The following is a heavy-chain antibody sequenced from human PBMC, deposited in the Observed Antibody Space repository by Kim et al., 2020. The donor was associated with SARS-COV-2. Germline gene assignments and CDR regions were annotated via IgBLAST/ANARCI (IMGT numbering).Heavy chain of an antibody. V-gene: IGHV1-2*02. D-gene: IGHD6-13*01. J-gene: IGHJ6*02. CDR3: ARDQRIAAPGGYYYYGMDV. CDR1: GYTFTGYY. Sequence: ASVKVSCKASGYTFTGYYMHWVRQAPGQGLEWMGWINPNSGGTNYAQKFQGRVTMTRDTSISTAYMELSRLRSDDTAVYYCARDQRIAAPGGYYYYGMDVWGQGTTVTVSS. CDR2: INPNSGGT.